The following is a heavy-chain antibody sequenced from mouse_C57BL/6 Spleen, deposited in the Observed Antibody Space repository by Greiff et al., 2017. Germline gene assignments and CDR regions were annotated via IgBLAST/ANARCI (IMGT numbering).Heavy chain of an antibody. CDR1: GYTFTDYY. J-gene: IGHJ4*01. D-gene: IGHD4-1*01. CDR2: IYPGSGNT. Sequence: QVQLQQSGAELVRPGASVKLSCKASGYTFTDYYINWVKQRPGQGLEWIARIYPGSGNTYYNEKFKGKATLTAEKSSSTAYMQLSSLTSEDSAVYFCARKLAYAMDYWGQGTSVTVSS. CDR3: ARKLAYAMDY. V-gene: IGHV1-76*01.